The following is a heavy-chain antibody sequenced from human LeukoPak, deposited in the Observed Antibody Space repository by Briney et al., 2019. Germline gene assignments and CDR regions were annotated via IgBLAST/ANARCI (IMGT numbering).Heavy chain of an antibody. Sequence: PSETLSLTCTVSGGSISTSYWSWIRQPPGKGLEWIGYIYYSGSTDYNPSLKSRVTISVDTSKNQLSLKLSSLTAADTAVYYCARHEYSGSYYGLSWFDPWGQGTLVTVSS. CDR1: GGSISTSY. CDR2: IYYSGST. CDR3: ARHEYSGSYYGLSWFDP. V-gene: IGHV4-59*08. D-gene: IGHD1-26*01. J-gene: IGHJ5*02.